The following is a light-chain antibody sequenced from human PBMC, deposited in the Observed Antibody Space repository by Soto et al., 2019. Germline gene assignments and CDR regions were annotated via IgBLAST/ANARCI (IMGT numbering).Light chain of an antibody. V-gene: IGKV3-20*01. CDR1: QSVSSSY. J-gene: IGKJ3*01. Sequence: ETVLTQSPGTLSLSPGERATLSCRASQSVSSSYLGWYQQKPGLAPRLLIYGASSRATGIPDRFSGSGSGTDFTLTISRLEPEDFAVYYCQQYGSSRFTFGPGTKVDIK. CDR2: GAS. CDR3: QQYGSSRFT.